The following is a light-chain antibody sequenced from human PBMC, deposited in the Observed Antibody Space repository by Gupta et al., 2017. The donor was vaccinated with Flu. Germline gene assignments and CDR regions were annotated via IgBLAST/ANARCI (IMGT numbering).Light chain of an antibody. CDR3: SSYTSSTTLV. CDR1: SSDVGVYNS. Sequence: QSALTQPASVSGSPGQSITISCTGTSSDVGVYNSVSWYEHHPGKARKLMIYDVNNWPSGVSDRFSGSKSGSTASLTISGLQAEDEAEYYCSSYTSSTTLVVGTGTKVNVL. V-gene: IGLV2-14*01. J-gene: IGLJ1*01. CDR2: DVN.